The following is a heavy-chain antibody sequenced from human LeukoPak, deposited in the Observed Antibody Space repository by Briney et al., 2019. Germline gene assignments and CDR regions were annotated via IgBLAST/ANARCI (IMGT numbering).Heavy chain of an antibody. V-gene: IGHV4-59*01. Sequence: SETLSLTCTVSGGSISSYYWSWIRQPPGKGLEWIGYIYYSGSTNYNPSLKSRVTISVDTSKNQFSLKLSSVTAADTAVYYCARRGLTRSDAFDIWGQGTMVTVSS. CDR3: ARRGLTRSDAFDI. CDR2: IYYSGST. CDR1: GGSISSYY. J-gene: IGHJ3*02.